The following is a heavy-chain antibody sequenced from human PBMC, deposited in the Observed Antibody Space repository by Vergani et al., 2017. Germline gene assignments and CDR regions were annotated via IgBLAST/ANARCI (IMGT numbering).Heavy chain of an antibody. Sequence: QVQLQESGPGLVKPSQTLSLTCTVSGGSISSGGYYWSWILHHPGKGLEWIGYIYYSGSTYYNPSLKSRVTISVDTSKNQFSLKLSSVTAADTAVYYCARSYSSSSLGSFDYWGQGTLVTVSS. CDR3: ARSYSSSSLGSFDY. D-gene: IGHD6-6*01. V-gene: IGHV4-31*03. CDR2: IYYSGST. CDR1: GGSISSGGYY. J-gene: IGHJ4*02.